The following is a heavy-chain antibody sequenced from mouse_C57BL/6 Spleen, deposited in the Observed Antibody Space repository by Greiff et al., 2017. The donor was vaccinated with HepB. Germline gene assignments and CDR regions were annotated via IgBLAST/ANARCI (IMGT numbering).Heavy chain of an antibody. Sequence: EVKLMESGGGLVKPGGSLKLSCAASGFTFSSYTMSWVRQTPEKRLEWVATISGGGGNTYYPDSVKGRFTISRDNAKNTLYLQMSSLRSEDTALYYCARHAADSTWFAYWGQGTLVTVSA. V-gene: IGHV5-9*01. CDR1: GFTFSSYT. J-gene: IGHJ3*01. CDR2: ISGGGGNT. D-gene: IGHD3-2*01. CDR3: ARHAADSTWFAY.